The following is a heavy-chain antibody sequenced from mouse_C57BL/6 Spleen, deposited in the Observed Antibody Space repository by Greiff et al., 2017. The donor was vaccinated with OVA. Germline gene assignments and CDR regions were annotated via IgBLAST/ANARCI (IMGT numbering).Heavy chain of an antibody. D-gene: IGHD1-3*01. CDR3: AREWDWYFDV. Sequence: QVHVKQSGAELVRPGASVKLSCKASGYTFTDYYINWVKQRPGQGLEWIARIYPGSGNTYYNEKFKGKATLTAEKSSSTAYMQLSSLTSEDSAVYFCAREWDWYFDVWGTGTTVTVSS. CDR2: IYPGSGNT. CDR1: GYTFTDYY. J-gene: IGHJ1*03. V-gene: IGHV1-76*01.